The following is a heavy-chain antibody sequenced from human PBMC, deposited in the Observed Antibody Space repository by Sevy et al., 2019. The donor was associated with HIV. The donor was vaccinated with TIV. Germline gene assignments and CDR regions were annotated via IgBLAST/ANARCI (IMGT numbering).Heavy chain of an antibody. D-gene: IGHD3-22*01. Sequence: GGSLRLSCAASGFSFNVFAMRWVRQTPGKGLEWVALISNDGTFTYYADSVKGRFTISRDTSKKMLYLEMNSVRVEDAAIYYCARQYNSGGYFYDSFAIWGHGTMVTVSS. CDR1: GFSFNVFA. CDR2: ISNDGTFT. J-gene: IGHJ3*02. V-gene: IGHV3-30-3*01. CDR3: ARQYNSGGYFYDSFAI.